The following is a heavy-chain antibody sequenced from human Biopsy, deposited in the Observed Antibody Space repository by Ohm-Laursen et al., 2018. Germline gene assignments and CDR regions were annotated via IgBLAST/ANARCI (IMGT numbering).Heavy chain of an antibody. Sequence: SLRLSCSASGFIFSRNDMSWVRQAPEKGLEWVSGISGSGASTYYADSVKGRFTISRDNSKNTLFLQMDSLRAEDTAVYYCVKAYSAIYWFDPWGQGTLVTVSS. CDR3: VKAYSAIYWFDP. CDR1: GFIFSRND. J-gene: IGHJ5*02. CDR2: ISGSGAST. V-gene: IGHV3-23*01. D-gene: IGHD2-21*01.